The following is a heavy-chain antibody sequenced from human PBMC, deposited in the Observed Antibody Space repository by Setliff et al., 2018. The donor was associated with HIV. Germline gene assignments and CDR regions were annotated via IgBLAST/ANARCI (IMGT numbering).Heavy chain of an antibody. D-gene: IGHD6-19*01. V-gene: IGHV3-74*01. CDR2: INGDESRT. J-gene: IGHJ4*02. CDR1: GFTFSSYW. Sequence: GGSLRLSCAASGFTFSSYWMHWVRQVPGKGLAWLARINGDESRTTYADSVKGRFTISRDNVENTLYLEINSLRVEDTGVYYCATDRDGWYNPHLYSWGQGTLVTVSS. CDR3: ATDRDGWYNPHLYS.